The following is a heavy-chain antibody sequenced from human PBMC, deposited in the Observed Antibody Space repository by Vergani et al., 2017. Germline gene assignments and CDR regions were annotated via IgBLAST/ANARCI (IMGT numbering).Heavy chain of an antibody. D-gene: IGHD5-18*01. CDR2: ISYDGSNK. CDR3: ARRGYIQGYYYMDV. J-gene: IGHJ6*03. Sequence: VQLLESGGGVVQPGRSLRLSCAASGFTFSSYAMYWVRQAPGKGLEWVAVISYDGSNKYYADSVKGRFTISRDNSKNTLYLQMNSLRAEDTAVYYCARRGYIQGYYYMDVWGKGTTVTVSS. CDR1: GFTFSSYA. V-gene: IGHV3-30-3*01.